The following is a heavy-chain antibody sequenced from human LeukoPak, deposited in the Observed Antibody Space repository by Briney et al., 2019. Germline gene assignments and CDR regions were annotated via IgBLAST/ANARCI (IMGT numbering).Heavy chain of an antibody. Sequence: PGGSLRLSCAASGFTFSSYEMNWVRQAPGKGLEWVSYISSSGSTIYYADSVKGRFTISRDNAKNSLYLQMHSLRAEDTAVYYCAREDPMVRGVYYYYYMDVWGKGTTVTISS. V-gene: IGHV3-48*03. CDR2: ISSSGSTI. CDR3: AREDPMVRGVYYYYYMDV. J-gene: IGHJ6*03. D-gene: IGHD3-10*01. CDR1: GFTFSSYE.